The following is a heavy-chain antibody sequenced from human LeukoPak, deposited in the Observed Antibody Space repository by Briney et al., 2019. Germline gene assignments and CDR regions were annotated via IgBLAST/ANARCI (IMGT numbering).Heavy chain of an antibody. Sequence: ASVKVSCKASGYTITGYYMHWVRQAPGQGLEWMGWINPNSGDTNYAPKFQGRVTMTRDTSISTAYMELSRLRSDDTAVFYCARVEMATITVDYWGQGTLVTVSS. CDR1: GYTITGYY. V-gene: IGHV1-2*02. CDR3: ARVEMATITVDY. J-gene: IGHJ4*02. CDR2: INPNSGDT. D-gene: IGHD5-24*01.